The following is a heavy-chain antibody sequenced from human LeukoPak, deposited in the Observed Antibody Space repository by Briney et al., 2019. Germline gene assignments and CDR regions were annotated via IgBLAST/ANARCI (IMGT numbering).Heavy chain of an antibody. CDR1: GGSISSGGYS. D-gene: IGHD3-10*01. Sequence: PSQTLSLTCAVSGGSISSGGYSWSWIRQPPGKGLEWIGYIYHSGSTYYNPSLKSRVTISVDRSKNQFSLKLSSVTAADTAVYYCARDYPGSFHAFDIWGQGTMVTVSS. CDR2: IYHSGST. CDR3: ARDYPGSFHAFDI. V-gene: IGHV4-30-2*01. J-gene: IGHJ3*02.